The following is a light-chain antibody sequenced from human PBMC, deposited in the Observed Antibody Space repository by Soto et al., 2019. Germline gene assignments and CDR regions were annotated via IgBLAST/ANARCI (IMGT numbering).Light chain of an antibody. CDR3: QSYDTSLSVVV. CDR2: GSS. Sequence: QPVLTQPPSVSGAPGQRVTISCTGSSSNIGAGYDVHWYQHLPGTAPKLLIYGSSNRPSGVPDRFSGSKSGTSASLAITGLQAGDEADYYCQSYDTSLSVVVFGGGTKLTVL. V-gene: IGLV1-40*01. CDR1: SSNIGAGYD. J-gene: IGLJ2*01.